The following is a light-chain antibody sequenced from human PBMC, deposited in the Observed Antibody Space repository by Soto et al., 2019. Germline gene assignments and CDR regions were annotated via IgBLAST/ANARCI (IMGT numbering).Light chain of an antibody. V-gene: IGKV1-5*03. J-gene: IGKJ5*01. CDR2: KAS. CDR3: QQDEHYPLT. CDR1: QSISSW. Sequence: RITKWSATVPGSISKSVNITFRASQSISSWLAWYQQKPGKAPKLLIYKASSLESGVPSRFSGRGSGTDFSLTISILQPDDLASYYSQQDEHYPLTVSPGTRLDIK.